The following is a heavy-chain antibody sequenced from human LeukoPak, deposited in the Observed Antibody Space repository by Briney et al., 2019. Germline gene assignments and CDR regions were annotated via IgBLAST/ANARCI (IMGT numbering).Heavy chain of an antibody. D-gene: IGHD4-17*01. J-gene: IGHJ4*02. V-gene: IGHV3-53*01. Sequence: GGSLRLSCAASGFTVSSNYMSWVRQAPGKGLEWVSVIYSGGSTYYADSVKGRFTISRDNSKNTPYLQMNSLRAEDTAVYYCARMDMTTVTRDYWGQGTLVTVSS. CDR1: GFTVSSNY. CDR2: IYSGGST. CDR3: ARMDMTTVTRDY.